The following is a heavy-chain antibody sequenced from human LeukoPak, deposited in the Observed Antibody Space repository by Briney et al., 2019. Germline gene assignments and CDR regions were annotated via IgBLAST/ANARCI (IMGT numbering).Heavy chain of an antibody. CDR2: ISGSGGST. Sequence: PGGSLRLSCAASGFTFSSYAMSWVRQAPGKGLEWVSAISGSGGSTYYADSVKGRFTISRDNSKNTLYLQMNSRRAEDTAAYYCGNDCRYSATSCCDYWGQGALVTVSS. V-gene: IGHV3-23*01. CDR1: GFTFSSYA. J-gene: IGHJ4*02. D-gene: IGHD2-2*01. CDR3: GNDCRYSATSCCDY.